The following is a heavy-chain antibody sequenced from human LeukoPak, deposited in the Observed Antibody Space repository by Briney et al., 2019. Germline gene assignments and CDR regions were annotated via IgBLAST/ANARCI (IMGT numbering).Heavy chain of an antibody. D-gene: IGHD1-26*01. J-gene: IGHJ4*02. CDR2: INSNSGGT. V-gene: IGHV1-2*02. CDR3: ARARPPRSGSYSFDY. Sequence: ASVKVSCKASGYTFTGYYMHWVRQAPGQGLEWMGWINSNSGGTNYAQKFQGRVTMTRDTSTSTAYMELSRLKSDDTAVYYCARARPPRSGSYSFDYWGQGTLVTVSS. CDR1: GYTFTGYY.